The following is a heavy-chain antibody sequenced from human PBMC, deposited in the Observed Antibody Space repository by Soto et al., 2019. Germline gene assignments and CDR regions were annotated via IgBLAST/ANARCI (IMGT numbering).Heavy chain of an antibody. CDR1: GFTFSSYA. J-gene: IGHJ4*01. CDR3: PKPRFWSGYYTGDFDY. V-gene: IGHV3-23*01. D-gene: IGHD3-3*01. CDR2: ISGSGGST. Sequence: GGSLRLSCAASGFTFSSYAMSWVRQAPGRGLEWVSAISGSGGSTYYADAVKGRFTISRDNSKNTLYLQMNSLRAEDTAVYYYPKPRFWSGYYTGDFDYWGHGTLVNVSS.